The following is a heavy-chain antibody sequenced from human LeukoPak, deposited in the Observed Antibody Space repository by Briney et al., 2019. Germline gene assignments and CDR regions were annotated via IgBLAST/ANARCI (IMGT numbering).Heavy chain of an antibody. Sequence: PSETLSLTCTVSGGSISSYYWSWIRQPPGKGLEGIGYIYYSGSTNYNPSLKSRVTISVDTSKNQFSLKLSSVTAADTAVYYCVKEYNWNSKDAFDIWGQGTMVTVSS. CDR2: IYYSGST. D-gene: IGHD1-7*01. J-gene: IGHJ3*02. CDR3: VKEYNWNSKDAFDI. V-gene: IGHV4-59*12. CDR1: GGSISSYY.